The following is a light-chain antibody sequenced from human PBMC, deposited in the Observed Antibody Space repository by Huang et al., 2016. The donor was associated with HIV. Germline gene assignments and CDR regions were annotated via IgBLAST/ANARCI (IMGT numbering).Light chain of an antibody. CDR3: QQYYSYPPLT. CDR2: AAS. J-gene: IGKJ4*01. V-gene: IGKV1-8*01. Sequence: AIWMTQSPSSLSASTGDRVNITCRASQDINNYLAWYQQRPGKAPHLLIYAASTLQSEVPSRFSGSGSGTDFTLNINCLQSEDFATYYCQQYYSYPPLTFGGGTKVEIK. CDR1: QDINNY.